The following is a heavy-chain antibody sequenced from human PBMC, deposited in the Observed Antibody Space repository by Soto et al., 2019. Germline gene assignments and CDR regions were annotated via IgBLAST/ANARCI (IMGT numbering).Heavy chain of an antibody. CDR2: IWYDGSNK. CDR1: GFTFSSYG. V-gene: IGHV3-33*01. CDR3: ARDVEMATNHDAFDI. J-gene: IGHJ3*02. D-gene: IGHD5-12*01. Sequence: GGSLRLSCAASGFTFSSYGMHWVRQAPGKGLEWVAVIWYDGSNKYYADSVKGRFTISRDNSKNTLYLQMNSLRAEDTAVYYCARDVEMATNHDAFDIWGQGTMVTVSS.